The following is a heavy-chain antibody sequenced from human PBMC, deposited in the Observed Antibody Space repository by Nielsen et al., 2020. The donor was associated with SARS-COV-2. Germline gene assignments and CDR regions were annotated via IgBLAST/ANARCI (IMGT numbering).Heavy chain of an antibody. CDR1: GYTFTSYA. Sequence: SVKVSCKASGYTFTSYAISWVRQAPGQGLEWMGRIIPILGIANYAQKFQGRVTITADKSTSTAYMELSSLRSEDTAVYYCASRANYYDSSGYLPDYWGQGTLVTVSS. J-gene: IGHJ4*02. CDR3: ASRANYYDSSGYLPDY. V-gene: IGHV1-69*04. CDR2: IIPILGIA. D-gene: IGHD3-22*01.